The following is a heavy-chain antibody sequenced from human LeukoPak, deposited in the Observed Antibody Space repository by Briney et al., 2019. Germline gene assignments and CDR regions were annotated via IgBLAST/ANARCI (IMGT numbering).Heavy chain of an antibody. Sequence: GGSLRLSCAASGVTFIDSSMYWVRQASGKGLEWLGRITNKAHKYATTYAASLKGTFSISRDDSKNTAFLQMNSLQIEDTAVYYCVQDGSGEFTGMDVWGQGTTATVSS. V-gene: IGHV3-73*01. CDR1: GVTFIDSS. CDR3: VQDGSGEFTGMDV. CDR2: ITNKAHKYAT. D-gene: IGHD3-3*01. J-gene: IGHJ6*02.